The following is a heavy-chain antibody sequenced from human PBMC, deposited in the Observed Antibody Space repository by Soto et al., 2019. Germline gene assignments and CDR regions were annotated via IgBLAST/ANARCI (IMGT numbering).Heavy chain of an antibody. CDR3: ARAGYYDSSGQFYFDY. J-gene: IGHJ4*02. CDR1: GFTFSSYD. CDR2: IGTAGAP. D-gene: IGHD3-22*01. V-gene: IGHV3-13*05. Sequence: GGSLRLSCAASGFTFSSYDMHWVRQATGKGLEWVSAIGTAGAPYYPGSVKGRFTISRENAKNSLYLQMNSLRAGDTAVYYCARAGYYDSSGQFYFDYWGQGTLVTVSS.